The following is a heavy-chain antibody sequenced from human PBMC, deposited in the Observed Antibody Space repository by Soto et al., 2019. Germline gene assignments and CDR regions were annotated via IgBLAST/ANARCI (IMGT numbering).Heavy chain of an antibody. CDR2: MNPNSGNT. V-gene: IGHV1-8*01. CDR1: GYTFTSYD. CDR3: ARGRTYYDFWSGSTGVDY. Sequence: ASVKVSCKASGYTFTSYDINWVRQATGQGLEWMGWMNPNSGNTGYAQKFQGRVTMTRNTSISTAYMELSSLRSEDTAVYYCARGRTYYDFWSGSTGVDYWGQGTLVTVSS. D-gene: IGHD3-3*01. J-gene: IGHJ4*02.